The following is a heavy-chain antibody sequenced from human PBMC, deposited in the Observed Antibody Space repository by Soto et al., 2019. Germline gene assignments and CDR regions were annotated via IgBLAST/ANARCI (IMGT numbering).Heavy chain of an antibody. CDR1: GGTFSSYA. Sequence: QVQLVQSGAEVKKPGSSVKVSCKASGGTFSSYAISWVRQAPGQGLEWMGGIIPIFGTANYAQKFQGRVTITADESTSTAYMELSSLRSEDTAVYYCARRGSVVRGVIVDYYYYGMDVWGQGTTVTVSS. V-gene: IGHV1-69*01. D-gene: IGHD3-10*01. CDR2: IIPIFGTA. CDR3: ARRGSVVRGVIVDYYYYGMDV. J-gene: IGHJ6*02.